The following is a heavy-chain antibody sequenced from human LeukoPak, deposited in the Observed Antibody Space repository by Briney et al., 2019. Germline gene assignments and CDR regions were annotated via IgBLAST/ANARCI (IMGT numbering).Heavy chain of an antibody. V-gene: IGHV4-59*08. CDR3: ARHRYYARTWFDP. CDR2: IYYSGST. J-gene: IGHJ5*02. CDR1: GGSISSYY. D-gene: IGHD3-16*01. Sequence: KPSETLSLTRTVSGGSISSYYWSWIRQPPGKGLEWIGYIYYSGSTNYNPSLKSRVTISVDTSKNQFSLKLSSVTAADTAVYYCARHRYYARTWFDPWGQGTLVTVSS.